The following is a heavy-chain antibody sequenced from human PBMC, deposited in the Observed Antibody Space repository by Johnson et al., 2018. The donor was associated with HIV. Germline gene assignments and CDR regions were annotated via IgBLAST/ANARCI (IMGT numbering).Heavy chain of an antibody. CDR1: GFTVSSNY. D-gene: IGHD3-9*01. Sequence: VQLVESGGGLVQPGGSLRLSCAASGFTVSSNYMSWVRQAPGKGLEWVSVIYSGGSTYYADSVKGRFTISRDNSKNTLYLQINSLRAEDTAVYYCASYDILTGYYAFDIWGQGTMVTVSS. V-gene: IGHV3-66*02. CDR2: IYSGGST. CDR3: ASYDILTGYYAFDI. J-gene: IGHJ3*02.